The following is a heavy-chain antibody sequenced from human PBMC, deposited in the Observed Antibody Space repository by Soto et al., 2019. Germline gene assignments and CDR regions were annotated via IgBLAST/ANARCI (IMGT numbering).Heavy chain of an antibody. J-gene: IGHJ4*02. CDR1: GFTFTDHG. Sequence: QVQLVESGGGVVQPGRSLRLSCAASGFTFTDHGMHWVRQVPDKGLEWVAVISHDGITKYYADSLKGRFTISRDNSNNTVFLQMNGLRAEDTAVYYCTKDREVTALSFDSWGQGTLVTVSS. D-gene: IGHD5-18*01. V-gene: IGHV3-30*18. CDR2: ISHDGITK. CDR3: TKDREVTALSFDS.